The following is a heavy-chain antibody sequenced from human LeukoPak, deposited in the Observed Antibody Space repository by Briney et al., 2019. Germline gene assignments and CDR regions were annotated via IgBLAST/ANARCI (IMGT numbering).Heavy chain of an antibody. CDR2: ISYDGSNK. J-gene: IGHJ4*02. V-gene: IGHV3-30-3*01. Sequence: GGSLRLSCAASGFTFSSYAMHWVRQAPGKGLEWVAVISYDGSNKYYADSVKGRFTISRDNSKNTLYLQMNSLRAEDTAVYYCARVAAAARDYWGQGTPVTVSS. CDR3: ARVAAAARDY. D-gene: IGHD6-13*01. CDR1: GFTFSSYA.